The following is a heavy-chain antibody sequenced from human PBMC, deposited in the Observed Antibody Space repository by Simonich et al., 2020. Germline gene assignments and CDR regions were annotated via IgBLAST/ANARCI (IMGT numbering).Heavy chain of an antibody. V-gene: IGHV3-74*01. Sequence: EVQLVESGGGLVQPGGSLRLSCAASGFTFSSDWMHWVRQAPGKGVVWVSLINSNGSSTSYADPVKGRFTISRDNAKNTLYLQMNSLRAEDTAVYYCARNRLDYWGQGTLVTVSS. CDR1: GFTFSSDW. J-gene: IGHJ4*02. CDR2: INSNGSST. CDR3: ARNRLDY.